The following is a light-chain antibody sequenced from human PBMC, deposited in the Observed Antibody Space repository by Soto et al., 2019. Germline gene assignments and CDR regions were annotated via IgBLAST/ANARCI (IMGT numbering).Light chain of an antibody. CDR1: RSLLYSDGNIY. J-gene: IGKJ1*01. V-gene: IGKV2-30*01. CDR3: IKGTHWPTWT. CDR2: MVS. Sequence: EVLVTQSPLYLPVTLGQPASISCRSTRSLLYSDGNIYLNWFHQRPVQTPRRLINMVSNRDCGVPEKSSGSRSETDFTLKISRVEAEDVGIYYCIKGTHWPTWTFGQGTRVDVK.